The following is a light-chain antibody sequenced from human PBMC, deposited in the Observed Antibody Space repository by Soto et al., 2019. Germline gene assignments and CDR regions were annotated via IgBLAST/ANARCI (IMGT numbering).Light chain of an antibody. V-gene: IGLV2-8*01. Sequence: QSALTQPPSASGSPGQSVTISCTGTSIDVGGYNYVSWYQQHPGKAPKLMIYEVSKRPSGVPDRFSGSKSGNTASLTVSGLQAEDEADYYCTSYAGSNKIFGGGTQLTV. CDR2: EVS. CDR3: TSYAGSNKI. CDR1: SIDVGGYNY. J-gene: IGLJ2*01.